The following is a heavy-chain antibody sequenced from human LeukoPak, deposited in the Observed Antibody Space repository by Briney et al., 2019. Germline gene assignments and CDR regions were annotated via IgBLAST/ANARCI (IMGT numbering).Heavy chain of an antibody. CDR2: VNWNGGST. CDR3: ARDSLLAYYYDSSGYYVRDAFDI. J-gene: IGHJ3*02. D-gene: IGHD3-22*01. Sequence: PGGSLRLSCAASGFTFDDYGMSWVRQAPGKGLEWVSGVNWNGGSTGYADSVKGRFTIPRHNAKNSLYLQMNSLRAEDTALYYCARDSLLAYYYDSSGYYVRDAFDIWGQGTMVTVSS. CDR1: GFTFDDYG. V-gene: IGHV3-20*04.